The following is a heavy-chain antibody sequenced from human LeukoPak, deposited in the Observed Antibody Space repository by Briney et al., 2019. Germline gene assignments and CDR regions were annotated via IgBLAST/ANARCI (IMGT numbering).Heavy chain of an antibody. CDR1: GGSFSGYY. CDR3: ARGIDGPVMGVSPFDP. V-gene: IGHV4-34*01. D-gene: IGHD3/OR15-3a*01. Sequence: SETLSLTCAVYGGSFSGYYWSWVRQPSGKGLEWIGEINHSGSTNYNPSLKRRVTISVDTSKNHFSLKLSSVTAADTAVYYCARGIDGPVMGVSPFDPWGQGTLVTVSS. CDR2: INHSGST. J-gene: IGHJ5*02.